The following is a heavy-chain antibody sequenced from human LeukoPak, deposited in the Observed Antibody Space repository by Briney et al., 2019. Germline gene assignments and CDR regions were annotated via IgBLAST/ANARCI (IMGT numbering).Heavy chain of an antibody. V-gene: IGHV1-18*01. Sequence: ASVKVSCKASGYTFTSYGISWVRQAPGQGLEWMGWISAYNGNTNYAQKLQGRVTMTTDTSTSTAYMELSSLRSEDTAVYYCAVVVPAAISFYYYYGMDVWGQGTTVTVSS. CDR2: ISAYNGNT. CDR1: GYTFTSYG. J-gene: IGHJ6*02. CDR3: AVVVPAAISFYYYYGMDV. D-gene: IGHD2-2*01.